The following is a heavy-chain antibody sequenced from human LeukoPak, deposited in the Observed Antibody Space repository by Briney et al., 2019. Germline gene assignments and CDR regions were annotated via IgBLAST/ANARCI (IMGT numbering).Heavy chain of an antibody. D-gene: IGHD3-10*01. Sequence: GGSLRLSCAASGXTFSSYGMHWVRQAPGKGLEWVSYISSSSSTIKYADSVKGRFTISRDNAKNSLFLQMNSLRDEDTAVYYCARAKDNYYGSGSYDWGQGTLVTVSS. V-gene: IGHV3-48*02. CDR3: ARAKDNYYGSGSYD. CDR1: GXTFSSYG. CDR2: ISSSSSTI. J-gene: IGHJ4*02.